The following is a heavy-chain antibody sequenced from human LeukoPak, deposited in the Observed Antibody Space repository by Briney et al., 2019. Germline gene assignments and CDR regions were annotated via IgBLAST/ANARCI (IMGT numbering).Heavy chain of an antibody. CDR3: ARGGTGNWFDP. D-gene: IGHD1-1*01. Sequence: SETLSLTCAVSGYSISSGYYWGWIRQPPGKGLEWIGSIYHSGSTYYNPSLKSRVTISVDTSKNQFSLKLSPVTAADTAVYYCARGGTGNWFDPWGQGTLVTASS. V-gene: IGHV4-38-2*01. J-gene: IGHJ5*02. CDR2: IYHSGST. CDR1: GYSISSGYY.